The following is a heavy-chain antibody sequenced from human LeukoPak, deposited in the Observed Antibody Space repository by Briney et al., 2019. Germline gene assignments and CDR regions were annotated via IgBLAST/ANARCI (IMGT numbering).Heavy chain of an antibody. V-gene: IGHV1-24*01. Sequence: ASVKVSCKVSGYTLTELSMHWVRQAPGKGLEWMGGFDPEDGETIYAQKFQGRVTMTEDTSTDTAYMELSSLRSEDTAVYYCAVPVEHYYDSSVYRTDAFDIWGQGTMVTVSS. CDR1: GYTLTELS. CDR3: AVPVEHYYDSSVYRTDAFDI. CDR2: FDPEDGET. D-gene: IGHD3-22*01. J-gene: IGHJ3*02.